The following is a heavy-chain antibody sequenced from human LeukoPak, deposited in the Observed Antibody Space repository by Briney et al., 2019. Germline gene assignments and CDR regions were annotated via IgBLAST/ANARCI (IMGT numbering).Heavy chain of an antibody. D-gene: IGHD3-10*01. CDR2: ISGDGGST. Sequence: GGSLRLSCAASGFTFTIHAMTWVRQAPGKGLGWVSGISGDGGSTHYAESLKGQFTISRDNSKNTLFLQMNSLRVEDTAIYCCARDSYASGRPRHTFDVWGQGTMLTVP. CDR3: ARDSYASGRPRHTFDV. CDR1: GFTFTIHA. V-gene: IGHV3-23*01. J-gene: IGHJ3*01.